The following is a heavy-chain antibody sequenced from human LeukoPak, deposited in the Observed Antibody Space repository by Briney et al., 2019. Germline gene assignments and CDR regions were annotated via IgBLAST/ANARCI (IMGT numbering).Heavy chain of an antibody. CDR2: INQGGSDK. J-gene: IGHJ5*02. V-gene: IGHV3-7*01. CDR3: ARDLSDKRGFGP. Sequence: GGSLRLSCAASGFTFSDHWMRWICQGPRKGLEWVANINQGGSDKNYVASVKGQFTISRDNAANSLYLQMDSLRAEDTAVYYCARDLSDKRGFGPWGQGTLVTVSS. CDR1: GFTFSDHW. D-gene: IGHD2/OR15-2a*01.